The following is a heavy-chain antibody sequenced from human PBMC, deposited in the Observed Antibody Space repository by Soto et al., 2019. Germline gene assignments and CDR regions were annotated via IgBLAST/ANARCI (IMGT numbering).Heavy chain of an antibody. J-gene: IGHJ6*02. V-gene: IGHV1-18*01. Sequence: ASVKVSCKASGYTFTSYGISWVRQAPGQGLEWMGWISAYNGNTNYAQKLQGRVTMTTDTSTSTAYMELRSLRSDDTAVYYCARLGICRDGYNCGSYYYYYGMDVWGQGTTVTVSS. D-gene: IGHD5-12*01. CDR3: ARLGICRDGYNCGSYYYYYGMDV. CDR1: GYTFTSYG. CDR2: ISAYNGNT.